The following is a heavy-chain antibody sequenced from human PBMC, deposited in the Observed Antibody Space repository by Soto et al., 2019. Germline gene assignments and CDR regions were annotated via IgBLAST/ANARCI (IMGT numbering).Heavy chain of an antibody. V-gene: IGHV5-51*01. D-gene: IGHD5-18*01. CDR1: GYXFTSYL. Sequence: EXLKISCKSSGYXFTSYLVVWVRHMPGKGLEWMGIIYPGDSDTRYSPSLQGQVNISADKSISTAYLQWRSLKDSDTAMYYCARHSTRSEAMVEYWGQGTLVTVSS. CDR2: IYPGDSDT. J-gene: IGHJ4*02. CDR3: ARHSTRSEAMVEY.